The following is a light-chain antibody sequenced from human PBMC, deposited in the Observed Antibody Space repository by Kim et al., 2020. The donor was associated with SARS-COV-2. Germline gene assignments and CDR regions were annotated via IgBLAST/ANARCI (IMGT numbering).Light chain of an antibody. CDR2: QDS. V-gene: IGLV3-1*01. CDR1: KLGDKY. Sequence: VSPGQTASINCSGDKLGDKYACWYQQKPGQSPVLVIYQDSKRPSGIPERFSGSNSGNTATLTISGTQAMDEADYYCQEWDSSTVVFGGGTQLTVL. CDR3: QEWDSSTVV. J-gene: IGLJ2*01.